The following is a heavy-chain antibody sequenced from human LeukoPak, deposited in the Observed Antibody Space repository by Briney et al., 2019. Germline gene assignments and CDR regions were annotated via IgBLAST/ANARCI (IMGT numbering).Heavy chain of an antibody. Sequence: GGSLRLSCAASGFTFSDYYMSWIRQAPGKGLEWVSYISSSGSTIYYADSVKGRFTISRDNAENSLYLQMNSLRAEDTAVYYCARDGIYGPDYMDVWGKGATVTVSS. D-gene: IGHD2/OR15-2a*01. J-gene: IGHJ6*03. V-gene: IGHV3-11*04. CDR3: ARDGIYGPDYMDV. CDR2: ISSSGSTI. CDR1: GFTFSDYY.